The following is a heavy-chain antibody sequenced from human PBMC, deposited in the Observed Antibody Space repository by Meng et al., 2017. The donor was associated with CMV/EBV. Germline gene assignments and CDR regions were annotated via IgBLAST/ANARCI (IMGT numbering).Heavy chain of an antibody. V-gene: IGHV3-23*01. Sequence: GGSLRLSCAASGFTFSSYSMNWVRQAPGKGLEWVSAISGSGGSTYYADSVKGRFTISRDNSKNTLYLQMNSLRAEDTAVYYCAKPIVVVPAAIESGFDYWGQGTLVTVSS. J-gene: IGHJ4*02. D-gene: IGHD2-2*01. CDR3: AKPIVVVPAAIESGFDY. CDR2: ISGSGGST. CDR1: GFTFSSYS.